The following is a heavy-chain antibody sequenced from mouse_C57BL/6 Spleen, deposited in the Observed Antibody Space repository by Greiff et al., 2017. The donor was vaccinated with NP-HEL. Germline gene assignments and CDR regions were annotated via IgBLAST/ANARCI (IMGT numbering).Heavy chain of an antibody. V-gene: IGHV1-62-2*01. Sequence: QVQLQQSGAELVKPGASVKLSCKASGYTFTEYTIHWVKQRSGQGLEWIGWFYPGSGSIKYNEKFKDKATLTADKSSSTVYMELSRLTSEDAAVYFCARHEEAHYYGSSYGGSWFAYWGQGTLVTVSA. CDR2: FYPGSGSI. CDR1: GYTFTEYT. J-gene: IGHJ3*01. D-gene: IGHD1-1*01. CDR3: ARHEEAHYYGSSYGGSWFAY.